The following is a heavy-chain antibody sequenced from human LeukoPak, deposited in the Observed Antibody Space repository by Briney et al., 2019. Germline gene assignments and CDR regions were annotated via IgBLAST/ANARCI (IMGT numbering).Heavy chain of an antibody. CDR3: ARPGYYYGSGSYFGAFDI. CDR2: IKQDGSEK. D-gene: IGHD3-10*01. V-gene: IGHV3-7*01. J-gene: IGHJ3*02. CDR1: GFTFSSYW. Sequence: PGGSLRLSCAASGFTFSSYWMSWVRQAPGKGLEWVANIKQDGSEKYYVDSVKGRFTIPRDNAKNSMYLQMNSLRAEDTAVYYCARPGYYYGSGSYFGAFDIWGQRTMVTVSS.